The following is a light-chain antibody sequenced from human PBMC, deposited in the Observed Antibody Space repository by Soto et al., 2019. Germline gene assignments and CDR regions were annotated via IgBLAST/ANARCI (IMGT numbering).Light chain of an antibody. V-gene: IGLV2-14*01. CDR1: SSDVGGYNY. CDR3: SSYTSSSTQV. CDR2: EVS. J-gene: IGLJ2*01. Sequence: QSALTQPASVSGSPGQSITISCTGTSSDVGGYNYFSWYQQHPGKAPKLMIYEVSNRPSGVSNRFSGSKSGNTASLTISRLHAEDEADYYCSSYTSSSTQVFGGGTKLTVL.